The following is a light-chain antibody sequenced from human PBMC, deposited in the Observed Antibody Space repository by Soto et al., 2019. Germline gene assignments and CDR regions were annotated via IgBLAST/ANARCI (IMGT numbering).Light chain of an antibody. CDR3: QHYDGSPRT. V-gene: IGKV3-20*01. Sequence: ETVLTQSPGTVSLSPGERATLSCRTSQSVNSNYLAWYQQKPGQAPRLLIYGVFNRATGIPDRFSGSGSGTDFTVTISGLELEDSAVYYCQHYDGSPRTFGQGTKLEIK. CDR1: QSVNSNY. CDR2: GVF. J-gene: IGKJ2*01.